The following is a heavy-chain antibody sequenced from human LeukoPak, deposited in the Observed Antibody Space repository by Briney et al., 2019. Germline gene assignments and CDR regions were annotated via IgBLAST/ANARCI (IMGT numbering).Heavy chain of an antibody. CDR3: AKGHSIAAAGTI. CDR1: GFTFSDYY. J-gene: IGHJ3*02. Sequence: GGSLRLSCAASGFTFSDYYMSWIRQAPGKGLEWVSYIRSSGSTIYYADSVKGRFTISRDNSKNTLYLQMNSLRAEDTAVYYCAKGHSIAAAGTIWGQGTMVTVSS. CDR2: IRSSGSTI. V-gene: IGHV3-11*01. D-gene: IGHD6-13*01.